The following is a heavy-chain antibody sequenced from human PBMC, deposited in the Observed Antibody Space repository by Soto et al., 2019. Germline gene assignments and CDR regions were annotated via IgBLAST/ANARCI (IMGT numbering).Heavy chain of an antibody. CDR2: IFNEEKTT. CDR1: GFTFRSYW. J-gene: IGHJ4*02. D-gene: IGHD3-22*01. CDR3: VRDYGHSGYFAY. Sequence: GGSLRLSCAAYGFTFRSYWMHWVRQVPGKGLEWVSYIFNEEKTTNYADAVKGRFTISRDNAGDTLFLHMSNLKAEDTAVYYCVRDYGHSGYFAYWGQGTQVTVSS. V-gene: IGHV3-74*01.